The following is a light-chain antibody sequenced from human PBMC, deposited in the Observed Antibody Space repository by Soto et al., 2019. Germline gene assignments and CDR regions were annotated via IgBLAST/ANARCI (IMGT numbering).Light chain of an antibody. CDR3: SSYTSSSTRV. CDR2: EVS. Sequence: QSVLTQPASVSGSPGQSITISCTGTSSDVGGYNYVSWYQQHPGKAPKLMIYEVSNRPSGVTNRFSGSKSGNTAALTISALQAEDEADYYCSSYTSSSTRVFGGGTKLTV. J-gene: IGLJ2*01. CDR1: SSDVGGYNY. V-gene: IGLV2-14*01.